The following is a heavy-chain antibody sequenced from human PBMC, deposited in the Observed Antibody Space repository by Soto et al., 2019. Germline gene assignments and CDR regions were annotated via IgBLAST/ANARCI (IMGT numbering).Heavy chain of an antibody. J-gene: IGHJ6*02. CDR1: GYTFTNYA. D-gene: IGHD2-2*01. V-gene: IGHV1-3*01. CDR2: INAGNGNT. CDR3: ARAYCSSTSCYQKYYYYYGMDV. Sequence: ASVKVSCKASGYTFTNYAIHWVRQAPGQRLEWLGWINAGNGNTKYSQKFQGRVTITRDTSASTAYMELSSLRSEDTAVYYCARAYCSSTSCYQKYYYYYGMDVWGQGTTVTVSS.